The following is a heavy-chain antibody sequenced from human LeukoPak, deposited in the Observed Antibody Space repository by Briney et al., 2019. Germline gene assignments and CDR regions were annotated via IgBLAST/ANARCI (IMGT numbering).Heavy chain of an antibody. CDR1: GFTFSGYA. V-gene: IGHV3-30*01. D-gene: IGHD5-24*01. CDR2: ISYDGSNK. Sequence: GGSLRLSCAASGFTFSGYAMHWVHQAPGKGLEWVAVISYDGSNKYYADSVKGRFAISRDNSKNTLYLQMNSLRAEDTAVYYCAREDGYTSFDYWGQGTLVTVSS. CDR3: AREDGYTSFDY. J-gene: IGHJ4*02.